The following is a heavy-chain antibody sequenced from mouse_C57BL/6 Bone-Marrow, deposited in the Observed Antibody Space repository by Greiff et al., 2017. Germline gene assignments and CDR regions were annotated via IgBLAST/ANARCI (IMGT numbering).Heavy chain of an antibody. V-gene: IGHV1-55*01. CDR3: ARWDDGYYEFAY. CDR1: GYTFTSYW. J-gene: IGHJ3*01. Sequence: QVQLQQPGAELVKPGASVKMSCKASGYTFTSYWITWVKQRPEQGLEWIGDIYPGSGSTNYNEKFKSKATLTVDTSSSTAYMQLSSLTSEDSAVYYCARWDDGYYEFAYWGQGTLDTVSA. D-gene: IGHD2-3*01. CDR2: IYPGSGST.